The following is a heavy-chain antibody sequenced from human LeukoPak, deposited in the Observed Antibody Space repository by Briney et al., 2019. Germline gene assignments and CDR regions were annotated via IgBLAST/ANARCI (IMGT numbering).Heavy chain of an antibody. J-gene: IGHJ4*02. CDR3: AREVPPVLLWFGENLPGYFDY. CDR2: ISAYNGNT. CDR1: GYTFTSYG. V-gene: IGHV1-18*01. Sequence: ASVKVSCKASGYTFTSYGISWVRQAPGQGLEWMEWISAYNGNTNYAQKLQGRVTMTTDTSTSTAYMELRSLRSDDTAVYYCAREVPPVLLWFGENLPGYFDYWGQGTLVTVSS. D-gene: IGHD3-10*01.